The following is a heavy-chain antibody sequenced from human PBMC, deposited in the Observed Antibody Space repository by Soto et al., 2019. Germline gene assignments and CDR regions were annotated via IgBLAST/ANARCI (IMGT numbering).Heavy chain of an antibody. CDR1: GFTFSAYS. D-gene: IGHD1-20*01. CDR3: AGGDYNEEPFDY. CDR2: LSSSSYYI. V-gene: IGHV3-21*01. J-gene: IGHJ4*02. Sequence: GSLRLSCAASGFTFSAYSMNWVRQVPGKGLEWVSSLSSSSYYIYYADSLKGRFTISRGSAKSSLFLQMNSLRAEDTAVYYCAGGDYNEEPFDYWGQGTPVTVSS.